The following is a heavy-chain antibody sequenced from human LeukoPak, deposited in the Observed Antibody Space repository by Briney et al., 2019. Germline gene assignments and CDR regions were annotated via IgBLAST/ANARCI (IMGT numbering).Heavy chain of an antibody. Sequence: VASVKVSCKASGGCFSIYAISWVRQAPGQGLEWMGGIIPIFGTANYAQKFQGRVTITADESTSTAYMELSSLRSEDTAVYYCASTSTVTTPYYYYDIAVWGQGTTVTVSS. CDR3: ASTSTVTTPYYYYDIAV. D-gene: IGHD4-17*01. J-gene: IGHJ6*02. CDR1: GGCFSIYA. V-gene: IGHV1-69*13. CDR2: IIPIFGTA.